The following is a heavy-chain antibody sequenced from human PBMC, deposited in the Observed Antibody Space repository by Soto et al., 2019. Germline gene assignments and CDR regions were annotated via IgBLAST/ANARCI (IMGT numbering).Heavy chain of an antibody. CDR1: GFTFSSYA. CDR2: ISGSGGST. V-gene: IGHV3-23*01. D-gene: IGHD3-16*01. J-gene: IGHJ5*02. CDR3: ANLVWDINRLTYGWFDP. Sequence: GGSLRLSCAASGFTFSSYAMSWVRQAPGKGLEWVSAISGSGGSTYYADSVKGRFTISRDNSKNTLYLQMNSLRAEDTAVYYCANLVWDINRLTYGWFDPWGQGTLVTVSS.